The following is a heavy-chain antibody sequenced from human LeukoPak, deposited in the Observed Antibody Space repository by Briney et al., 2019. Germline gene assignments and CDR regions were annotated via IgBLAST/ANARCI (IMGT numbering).Heavy chain of an antibody. CDR3: GRSSVAGTRYLDY. Sequence: SETLSLTCAVYGGSFSGYYWSWIRQPPGKGLEWIGEINHSGSTNYNPSLKSRVTISVDTSKNQFSLKLSSVTAADTAVYYCGRSSVAGTRYLDYWGQGTLVTVSS. V-gene: IGHV4-34*01. CDR2: INHSGST. D-gene: IGHD6-19*01. CDR1: GGSFSGYY. J-gene: IGHJ4*02.